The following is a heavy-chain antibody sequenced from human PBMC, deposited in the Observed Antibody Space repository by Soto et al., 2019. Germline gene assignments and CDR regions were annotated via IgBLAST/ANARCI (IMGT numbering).Heavy chain of an antibody. CDR1: GGPISSYY. CDR3: ARHCVNSSADYYYYYYYMDV. J-gene: IGHJ6*03. V-gene: IGHV4-59*08. D-gene: IGHD6-25*01. Sequence: SETLSLTCTVSGGPISSYYWSWIRQPPGKGLEWIGYIYYSGSTNYNPSLKSRVTISVDTSKNQFSLKLSSVTAADTAVYYCARHCVNSSADYYYYYYYMDVWGKGTTVTVSS. CDR2: IYYSGST.